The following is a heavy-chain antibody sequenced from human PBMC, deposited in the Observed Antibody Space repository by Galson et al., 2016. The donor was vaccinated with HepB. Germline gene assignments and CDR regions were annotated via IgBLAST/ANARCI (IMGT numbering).Heavy chain of an antibody. D-gene: IGHD2-21*02. Sequence: SLRLSCAASGFTFSSYGMHWVRQAPGQGLEWVALISYDRSRKHYADSVKGRFTISRDNSKNPLSLQMSSLRAEDTAVYYCAKSVCGADCYTDYWGQGTLVTVSS. CDR1: GFTFSSYG. CDR2: ISYDRSRK. J-gene: IGHJ4*02. CDR3: AKSVCGADCYTDY. V-gene: IGHV3-30*18.